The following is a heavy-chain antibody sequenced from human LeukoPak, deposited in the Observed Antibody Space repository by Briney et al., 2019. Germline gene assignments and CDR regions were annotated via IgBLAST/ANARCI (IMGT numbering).Heavy chain of an antibody. V-gene: IGHV1-8*03. J-gene: IGHJ4*02. CDR3: ARGGWVRGVITRNGLDY. D-gene: IGHD3-10*01. Sequence: ASVKVSCKASGYTFTSYDINWVRQATGQGLEWMGWMNPNSGNTGYAQKFQGRVTITRNTSISTAYMELSRLRSDDTAVYYCARGGWVRGVITRNGLDYWGQGALVTVSS. CDR2: MNPNSGNT. CDR1: GYTFTSYD.